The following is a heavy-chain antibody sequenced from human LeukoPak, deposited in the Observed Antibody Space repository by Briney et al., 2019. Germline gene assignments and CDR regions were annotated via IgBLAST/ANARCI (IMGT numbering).Heavy chain of an antibody. CDR2: IYGGGST. CDR1: GLTVSSNF. Sequence: GGSLRLSCAASGLTVSSNFMAWVRQAPGKGLEWVSVIYGGGSTFYADSVKGRSTISRDNSKNTLYLQMNSLRAEDTAVYYCAKVHSSSWYFPKRNYYYYGMDVWGQGTTVTVSS. J-gene: IGHJ6*02. CDR3: AKVHSSSWYFPKRNYYYYGMDV. V-gene: IGHV3-66*02. D-gene: IGHD6-13*01.